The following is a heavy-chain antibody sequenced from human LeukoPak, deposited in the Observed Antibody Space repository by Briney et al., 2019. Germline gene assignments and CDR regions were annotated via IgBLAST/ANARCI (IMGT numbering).Heavy chain of an antibody. J-gene: IGHJ4*02. D-gene: IGHD2-21*02. Sequence: GASVKVSCKASGYTFTSYGISWVRQAPGQGLEWMGWISAYNGNTNYAQKLQGRVTMTTDTSTSTAYMELRSLRSDDTAVYYCARDAPVIVVVTASGTLDYWGQGTLVTVSS. CDR3: ARDAPVIVVVTASGTLDY. CDR2: ISAYNGNT. V-gene: IGHV1-18*01. CDR1: GYTFTSYG.